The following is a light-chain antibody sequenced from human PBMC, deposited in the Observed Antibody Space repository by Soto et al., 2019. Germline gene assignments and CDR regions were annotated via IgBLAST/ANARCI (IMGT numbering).Light chain of an antibody. CDR1: QSVSSTF. J-gene: IGKJ5*01. CDR2: GAS. CDR3: QQYGRSPF. Sequence: EIVLTQSPGTLSLSPGERATLSCRASQSVSSTFLAWYQQKPGQAPRLLIFGASNRAPDIPDRFTGSGSGTDFTLTINRLEPGDFAMYYCQQYGRSPFFGQGTRLEIK. V-gene: IGKV3-20*01.